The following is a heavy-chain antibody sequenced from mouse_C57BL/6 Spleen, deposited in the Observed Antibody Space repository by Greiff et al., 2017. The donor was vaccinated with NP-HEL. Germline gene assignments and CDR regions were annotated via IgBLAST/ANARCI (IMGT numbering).Heavy chain of an antibody. V-gene: IGHV1-80*01. Sequence: QVQLKESGAELVKPGASVKISCKASGYAFSSYWMNWVKQRPGKGLEWIGQIYPGDGDTNYNGKFKGKATLTADKSSSTAYMQLSSLTSEDSAVYFCAKDYSNLYYFDYWGQGTTLTVSS. D-gene: IGHD2-5*01. CDR1: GYAFSSYW. CDR2: IYPGDGDT. CDR3: AKDYSNLYYFDY. J-gene: IGHJ2*01.